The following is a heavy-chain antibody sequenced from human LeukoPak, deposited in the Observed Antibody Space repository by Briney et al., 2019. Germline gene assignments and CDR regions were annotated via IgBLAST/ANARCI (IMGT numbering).Heavy chain of an antibody. V-gene: IGHV3-7*03. CDR2: IKQDGSEK. D-gene: IGHD3-9*01. Sequence: GGSLRLSCAASGFTFSSYWMSWVRQAPGKGLEWVANIKQDGSEKYYVDSVKGRFTISRDNAKTSLYLQMNSLRAEDTALNYCARDGLRIFLAFDIWGQGTMVTVSS. CDR1: GFTFSSYW. J-gene: IGHJ3*02. CDR3: ARDGLRIFLAFDI.